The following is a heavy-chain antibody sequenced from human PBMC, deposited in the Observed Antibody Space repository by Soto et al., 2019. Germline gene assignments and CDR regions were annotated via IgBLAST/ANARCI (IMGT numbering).Heavy chain of an antibody. Sequence: QVQLVQSGAEVKKPGASVKVSCKASGYTFTSYGINWVRQAPGQGLEWMGWMSAYNGNTNYAQKFQGRVTMTTDTSTNKAYMELKSQRSHDADVYYCGGGAVVVFCYGMYDWGQGTTVTVSS. CDR1: GYTFTSYG. CDR2: MSAYNGNT. V-gene: IGHV1-18*01. J-gene: IGHJ6*02. D-gene: IGHD2-15*01. CDR3: GGGAVVVFCYGMYD.